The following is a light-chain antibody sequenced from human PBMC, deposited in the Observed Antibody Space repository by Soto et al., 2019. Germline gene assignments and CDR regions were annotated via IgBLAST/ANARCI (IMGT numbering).Light chain of an antibody. J-gene: IGKJ1*01. CDR2: AAS. Sequence: DIQMTQSPSSLSPSVGDRVTITCRASQSISGYLNWYQKKSGQAPKLLMYAASSLQSGVPSRFSGSGSGTDFTLTISSLQPEDSATYYCQQSDSMPRTFGQGTKVDIK. CDR3: QQSDSMPRT. V-gene: IGKV1-39*01. CDR1: QSISGY.